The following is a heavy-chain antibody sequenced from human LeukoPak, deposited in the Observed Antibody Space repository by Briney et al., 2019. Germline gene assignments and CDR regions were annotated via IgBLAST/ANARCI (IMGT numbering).Heavy chain of an antibody. J-gene: IGHJ4*02. Sequence: HPGGSLRLSCAASGFTFSSYAMSWVRQAPGKGLGWVSAISNNGGSTHYADSVKGRFTISRDNSKNMLYLQMNSQRAEDTAIYYCVLAEYWGQGTLVTVSS. CDR1: GFTFSSYA. CDR2: ISNNGGST. V-gene: IGHV3-23*01. CDR3: VLAEY. D-gene: IGHD3-3*02.